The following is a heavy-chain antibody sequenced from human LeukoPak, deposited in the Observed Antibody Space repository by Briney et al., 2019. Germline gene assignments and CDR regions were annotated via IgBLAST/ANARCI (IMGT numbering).Heavy chain of an antibody. CDR1: GFSFTTYW. CDR3: AKDRSLTIFRVAID. J-gene: IGHJ3*01. D-gene: IGHD3-3*01. CDR2: IKQDGSEK. Sequence: GGSLRLSCEASGFSFTTYWMSWVRQAPGKGLEWVASIKQDGSEKYCVDSVKGRFTISRDNAKNSLYLQMNSLRAEDTAVYYCAKDRSLTIFRVAIDWGQGTMVTVSS. V-gene: IGHV3-7*05.